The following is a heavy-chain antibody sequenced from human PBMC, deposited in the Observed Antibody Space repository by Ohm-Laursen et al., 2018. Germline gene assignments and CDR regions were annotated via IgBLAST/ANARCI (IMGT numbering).Heavy chain of an antibody. V-gene: IGHV3-74*01. J-gene: IGHJ4*02. CDR3: AKPYSGYDLSPTN. CDR2: INSDGSST. CDR1: GFTFSNYW. Sequence: SLRLSCAASGFTFSNYWMNWVRQAPGKGLVWVSRINSDGSSTSYADSVKGRFTVSRDNAKNTLYLQMNSLRAEDTAVYYCAKPYSGYDLSPTNWGQGTLVTVSS. D-gene: IGHD5-12*01.